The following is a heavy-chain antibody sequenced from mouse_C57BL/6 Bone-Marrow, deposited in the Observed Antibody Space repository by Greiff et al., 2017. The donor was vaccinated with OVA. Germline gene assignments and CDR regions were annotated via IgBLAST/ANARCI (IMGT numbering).Heavy chain of an antibody. J-gene: IGHJ4*01. CDR1: GYSITSDY. V-gene: IGHV3-8*01. D-gene: IGHD1-1*01. CDR2: ISYSGST. CDR3: ARSRYYGAMDY. Sequence: EVNVVESGPGLAKPSQTLSLTCSVTGYSITSDYWNWIRKFPGNKLEYMGYISYSGSTYYNPSLKSRLSITRDTSKNQYYLQLKSVTTEDTATYYCARSRYYGAMDYWGQGTSVTVSS.